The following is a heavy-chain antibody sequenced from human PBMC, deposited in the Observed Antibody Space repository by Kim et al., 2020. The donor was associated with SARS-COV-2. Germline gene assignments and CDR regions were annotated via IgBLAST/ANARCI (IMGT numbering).Heavy chain of an antibody. V-gene: IGHV5-51*01. D-gene: IGHD6-19*01. Sequence: SPSFQGPVTISADKSISTAYLQWSSLKASDTAMYYCARVGSIAVWSGMDVWGQGTTVTVSS. J-gene: IGHJ6*02. CDR3: ARVGSIAVWSGMDV.